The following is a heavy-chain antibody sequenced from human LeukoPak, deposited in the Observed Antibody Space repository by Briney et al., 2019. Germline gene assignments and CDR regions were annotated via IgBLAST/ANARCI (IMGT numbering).Heavy chain of an antibody. CDR1: GFTFSSYA. J-gene: IGHJ4*02. CDR2: ISGSGRST. D-gene: IGHD1-26*01. V-gene: IGHV3-23*01. Sequence: TRGSLRLSCAASGFTFSSYAMSWVRQAPGKGLEWVSGISGSGRSTYYADSVEGRFTISRDNSKNTLYLQMNSLRAEDTAVYYCAKGIESSGSYYTCFDYWGQGTLITVSS. CDR3: AKGIESSGSYYTCFDY.